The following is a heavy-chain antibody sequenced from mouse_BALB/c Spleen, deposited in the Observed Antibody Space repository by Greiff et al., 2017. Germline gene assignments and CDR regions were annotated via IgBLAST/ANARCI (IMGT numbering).Heavy chain of an antibody. D-gene: IGHD2-4*01. Sequence: VKLQESGAELVKPGASVKLSCKASGYTFTSYYMYWVKQRPGQGLEWIGEINPSNGGTNFNEKFKSKATLTVDKSSSTAYMQLSSLTSEDSAVYYCTRGDYRDYYAMDYWGQGTSVTVSS. J-gene: IGHJ4*01. CDR1: GYTFTSYY. V-gene: IGHV1S81*02. CDR2: INPSNGGT. CDR3: TRGDYRDYYAMDY.